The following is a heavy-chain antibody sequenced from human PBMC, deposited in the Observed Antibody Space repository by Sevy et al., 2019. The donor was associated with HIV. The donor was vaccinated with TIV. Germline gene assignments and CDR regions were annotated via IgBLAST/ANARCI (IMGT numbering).Heavy chain of an antibody. V-gene: IGHV3-23*01. Sequence: GGSLILSCAASGFSFSSYAMSWVRQAPGKGLEWVSGISGSGGSTYYADSVKGRFTISRDNSKNTLYLQMNSLRAEDTALYYCAKDIDSSGYYYFDYSGQGTLVTVSS. CDR1: GFSFSSYA. CDR3: AKDIDSSGYYYFDY. J-gene: IGHJ4*02. CDR2: ISGSGGST. D-gene: IGHD6-19*01.